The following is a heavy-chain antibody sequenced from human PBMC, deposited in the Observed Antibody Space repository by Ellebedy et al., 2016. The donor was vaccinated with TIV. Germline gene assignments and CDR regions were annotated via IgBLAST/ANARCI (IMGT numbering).Heavy chain of an antibody. V-gene: IGHV3-23*01. Sequence: PGGSLRLSCIASGFTFSSYAMSWVRQAPGKGLEWVSVITGRGAYTYYADSVKGRFTISRDNSKNTLYLQMNSLRAEDTAVYSCAHIEGDYSNFCWGQGTLVTVSS. J-gene: IGHJ4*02. CDR3: AHIEGDYSNFC. CDR2: ITGRGAYT. D-gene: IGHD4-11*01. CDR1: GFTFSSYA.